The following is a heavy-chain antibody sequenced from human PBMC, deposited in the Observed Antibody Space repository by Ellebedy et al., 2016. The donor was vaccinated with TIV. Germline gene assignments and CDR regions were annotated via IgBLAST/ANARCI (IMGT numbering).Heavy chain of an antibody. Sequence: PGGSLRLSCAASGFSISSYTIHWVRQAPRKGLEWVSSISSSTGNIYYADSVRGRFTISRDTAKNSLYLQMYSLRDEDTAAYFCARDGVSSSSKMVYWGQGTLVTVSS. CDR2: ISSSTGNI. J-gene: IGHJ4*02. D-gene: IGHD6-6*01. CDR3: ARDGVSSSSKMVY. V-gene: IGHV3-48*02. CDR1: GFSISSYT.